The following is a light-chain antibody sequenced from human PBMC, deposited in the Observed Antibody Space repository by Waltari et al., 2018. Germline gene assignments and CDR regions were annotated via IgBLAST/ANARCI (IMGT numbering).Light chain of an antibody. CDR2: GAS. Sequence: RASQSVGSRYLAWYQQKPGQAPRLLIYGASSRATGIPDRFSGSGSGTDFTLTISRLEPEDFAVYYCQQYGSSPWTFGQGTKVEIK. CDR3: QQYGSSPWT. V-gene: IGKV3-20*01. CDR1: QSVGSRY. J-gene: IGKJ1*01.